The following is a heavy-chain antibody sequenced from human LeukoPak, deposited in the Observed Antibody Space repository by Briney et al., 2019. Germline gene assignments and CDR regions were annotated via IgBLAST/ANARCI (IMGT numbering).Heavy chain of an antibody. Sequence: GGSLRLSCAASGFTFSSSAMHWVRQAPGKGLEWVTVISYDGSNEYYADSVKGRFTISRDNSKNTLYLQMNSLRAEDTAVYYCAKDYWMAMVRGVSHAFDIWGQGTMVTVSS. V-gene: IGHV3-30*04. CDR3: AKDYWMAMVRGVSHAFDI. CDR1: GFTFSSSA. J-gene: IGHJ3*02. CDR2: ISYDGSNE. D-gene: IGHD3-10*01.